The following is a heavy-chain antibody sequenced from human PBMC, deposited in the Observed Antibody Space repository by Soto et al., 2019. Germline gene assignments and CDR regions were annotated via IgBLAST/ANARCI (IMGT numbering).Heavy chain of an antibody. D-gene: IGHD3-3*01. V-gene: IGHV3-13*01. CDR2: IGTAGDT. CDR3: ARAFRYYDFWSGYSVDYYYYYGMDV. CDR1: GFTFSSYD. J-gene: IGHJ6*02. Sequence: GGSLRLSCAASGFTFSSYDMHWVRQATGKGLEWVSAIGTAGDTYYPGSVKGRFTISRENAKNSLYLQMNSLRAGDTAVYYCARAFRYYDFWSGYSVDYYYYYGMDVWGQGTTVTVSS.